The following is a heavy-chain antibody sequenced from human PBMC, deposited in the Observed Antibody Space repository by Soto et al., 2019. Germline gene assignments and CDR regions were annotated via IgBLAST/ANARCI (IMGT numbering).Heavy chain of an antibody. Sequence: QVQLVESGGGVVQPGRSLRLSCAASGFSFSSYGIHWVRQAPGKGLEWVTVISSDGNNKYYVDSVKGRFTISRDNSKNTLSLQMNSLRAEDTAVYFCAKDMPPRDEYSSSSTVAYYYGMDVWGQGTTVTVSS. V-gene: IGHV3-30*18. CDR3: AKDMPPRDEYSSSSTVAYYYGMDV. CDR1: GFSFSSYG. D-gene: IGHD6-6*01. J-gene: IGHJ6*02. CDR2: ISSDGNNK.